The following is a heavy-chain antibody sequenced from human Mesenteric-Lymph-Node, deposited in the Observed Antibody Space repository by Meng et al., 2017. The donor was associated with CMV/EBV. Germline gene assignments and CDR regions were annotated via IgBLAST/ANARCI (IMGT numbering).Heavy chain of an antibody. Sequence: SGYTFNDYFMHWVQQAPGKGLEWMGLVDPEDGETRYAEKIQGRVTMTADTSTDTVYMDLSSLRSEDTAVYYCATDGAIGGGSCPRHWGQGTLVTVSS. CDR2: VDPEDGET. D-gene: IGHD1-26*01. J-gene: IGHJ1*01. CDR1: GYTFNDYF. CDR3: ATDGAIGGGSCPRH. V-gene: IGHV1-69-2*01.